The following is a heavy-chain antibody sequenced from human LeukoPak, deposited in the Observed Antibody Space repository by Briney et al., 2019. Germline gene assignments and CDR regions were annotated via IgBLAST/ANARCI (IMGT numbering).Heavy chain of an antibody. V-gene: IGHV4-61*02. Sequence: KSSETLSLTCTVSGGSISSGSYYWSWIRQPAGKGLEWIGRIYTSGSTNYNPSLKSRVTMSVDTSKNQFSLKLSSVTAADTAVYYCARESYGSAPDYWGQGTLVTVSS. CDR3: ARESYGSAPDY. J-gene: IGHJ4*02. CDR2: IYTSGST. CDR1: GGSISSGSYY. D-gene: IGHD3-10*01.